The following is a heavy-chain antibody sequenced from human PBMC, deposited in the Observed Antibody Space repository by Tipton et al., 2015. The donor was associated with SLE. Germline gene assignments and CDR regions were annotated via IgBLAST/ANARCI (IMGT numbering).Heavy chain of an antibody. V-gene: IGHV4-30-2*01. CDR3: AREGAVAGYFDY. Sequence: TLSLTCTVSGGSISSGASSWSWIRQPPGKGLEWMGYIYHTGSTYNNPSLKSRVTISVDRSKNQFSLKLSSVTAADTAVYYCAREGAVAGYFDYWGQGTLVTVSS. CDR2: IYHTGST. D-gene: IGHD6-19*01. J-gene: IGHJ4*02. CDR1: GGSISSGASS.